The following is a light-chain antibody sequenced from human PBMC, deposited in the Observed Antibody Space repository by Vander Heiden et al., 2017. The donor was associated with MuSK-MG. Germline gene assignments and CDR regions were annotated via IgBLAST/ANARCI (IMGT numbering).Light chain of an antibody. Sequence: DIVMTQSPDSLAVSLGERATLNCKSSQSVLYRSNNTNYLAWYQQKPGQPPKRLIYWASTRESGVPDRVSGGESGTDYTLTVSSLQAEEVAVYDCQQDDSTPHTFGQGTKVEIK. CDR3: QQDDSTPHT. CDR2: WAS. V-gene: IGKV4-1*01. J-gene: IGKJ1*01. CDR1: QSVLYRSNNTNY.